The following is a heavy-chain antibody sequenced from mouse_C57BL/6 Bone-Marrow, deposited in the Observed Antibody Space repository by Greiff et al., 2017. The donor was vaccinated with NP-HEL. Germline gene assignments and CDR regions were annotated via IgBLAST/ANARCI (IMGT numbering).Heavy chain of an antibody. CDR1: GYSITSGYY. CDR2: ISYDGSN. J-gene: IGHJ1*03. CDR3: ARGIYYADFDV. D-gene: IGHD2-1*01. V-gene: IGHV3-6*01. Sequence: EVKLVESGPGLVKPSQSLSLTCSVTGYSITSGYYWNWIRQFPGNKLEWMGYISYDGSNNYNPSLKNRISITRDTSKNQFFLKLNSVTTEDTATYYCARGIYYADFDVWGTGTTVTVSS.